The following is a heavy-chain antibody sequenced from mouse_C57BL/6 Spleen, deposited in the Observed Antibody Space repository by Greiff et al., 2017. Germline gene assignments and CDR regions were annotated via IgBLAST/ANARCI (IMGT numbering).Heavy chain of an antibody. CDR1: GFNIKDDY. CDR3: TTPGFDY. V-gene: IGHV14-4*01. Sequence: VQLQQPGAELVRPGASVKLSCTASGFNIKDDYMHWVKQRPEQGLEWIGWIDPENGDTEYASKFQGKATITADTSSNTSYLQLSSLTSEDTAVYYCTTPGFDYWGQGTTRTVSS. J-gene: IGHJ2*01. CDR2: IDPENGDT.